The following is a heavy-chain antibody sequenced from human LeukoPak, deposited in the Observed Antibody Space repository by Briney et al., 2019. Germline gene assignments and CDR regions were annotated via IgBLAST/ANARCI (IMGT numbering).Heavy chain of an antibody. J-gene: IGHJ5*02. CDR3: ARETERIAARSNWYDP. CDR1: GGTLSSYA. D-gene: IGHD6-6*01. Sequence: SVKVSCKASGGTLSSYAISWVRQAPGQGLEWMGRIIPIFGTANYAQKFQGRVTITTDESTSTAYMELSSLRSEDTAVYYCARETERIAARSNWYDPWGQGTLVTVSS. CDR2: IIPIFGTA. V-gene: IGHV1-69*05.